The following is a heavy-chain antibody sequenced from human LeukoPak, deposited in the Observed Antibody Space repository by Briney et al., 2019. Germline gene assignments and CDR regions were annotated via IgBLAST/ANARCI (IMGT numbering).Heavy chain of an antibody. CDR2: ISSSSSYI. Sequence: PGGSLRLSCAASGFTFSSYSMNWVRQAPGKGLEWVSSISSSSSYIYYADSVKGRFTISRDNAKNSLYLQMNSLRAEDTAVYYCALTYITGIVDAFDIWGQGTMVTVST. J-gene: IGHJ3*02. D-gene: IGHD1-20*01. CDR1: GFTFSSYS. V-gene: IGHV3-21*01. CDR3: ALTYITGIVDAFDI.